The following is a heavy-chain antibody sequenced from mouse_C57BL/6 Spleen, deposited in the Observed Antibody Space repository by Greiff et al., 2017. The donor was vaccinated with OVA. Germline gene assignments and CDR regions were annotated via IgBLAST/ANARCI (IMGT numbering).Heavy chain of an antibody. CDR2: ISYDGSN. J-gene: IGHJ3*01. V-gene: IGHV3-6*01. CDR1: GYSITSGYY. CDR3: ARGHGNYEFAY. Sequence: VQLKESGPGLVKPSQSLSLTCSVTGYSITSGYYWNWIRQFPGNKLEWMGYISYDGSNNYNPSLKNRISITRDTSKNQFFLKLNSVTTEDTATYYCARGHGNYEFAYWGQGTLVTVSA. D-gene: IGHD2-1*01.